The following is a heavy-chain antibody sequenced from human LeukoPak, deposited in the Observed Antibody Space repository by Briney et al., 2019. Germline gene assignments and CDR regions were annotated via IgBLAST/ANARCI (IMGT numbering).Heavy chain of an antibody. CDR3: ARDRPYHHPPGLYDSSGYYFSY. CDR2: ISAYNGNT. CDR1: GYTFTSYG. D-gene: IGHD3-22*01. Sequence: ASVKVSCKASGYTFTSYGISWVRQAPGQGLEWMGWISAYNGNTNYAQKLQGRVTMTTDTSTSTAYMELRSLRSDDTAVYSCARDRPYHHPPGLYDSSGYYFSYWGQRTLVTVPS. J-gene: IGHJ4*02. V-gene: IGHV1-18*01.